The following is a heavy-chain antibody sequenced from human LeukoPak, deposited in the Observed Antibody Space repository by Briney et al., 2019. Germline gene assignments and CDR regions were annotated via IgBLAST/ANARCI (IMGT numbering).Heavy chain of an antibody. D-gene: IGHD1-26*01. J-gene: IGHJ4*02. CDR3: ASGSPPDY. CDR2: IYSGGGT. CDR1: GFTVSSNL. V-gene: IGHV3-53*01. Sequence: TGGSLRLSCAASGFTVSSNLMSWVRQAPGRGLEWASLIYSGGGTYHADSVKGRFTISRDNSKNTLYLQMNSLRAEDTAVYYCASGSPPDYWGQGTLVTVSS.